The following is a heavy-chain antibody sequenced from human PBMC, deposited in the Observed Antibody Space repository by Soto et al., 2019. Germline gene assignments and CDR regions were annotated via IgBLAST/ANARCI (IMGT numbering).Heavy chain of an antibody. CDR3: AFSLSGSQTIDWSV. V-gene: IGHV1-69*13. D-gene: IGHD3-10*01. Sequence: SVKVSCKASVYTFTSYGMSCVRQAPGQGLEWMGGIIPIFGTANYAQKFQGRVTITADESTSTAYMELSSLRSEDTAVYYCAFSLSGSQTIDWSVWGQGTTVTVSS. CDR1: VYTFTSYG. CDR2: IIPIFGTA. J-gene: IGHJ6*02.